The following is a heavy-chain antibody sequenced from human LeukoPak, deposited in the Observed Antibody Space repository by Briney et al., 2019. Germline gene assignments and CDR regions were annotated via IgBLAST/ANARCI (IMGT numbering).Heavy chain of an antibody. Sequence: SETLSLTCTVSGGSISSYYWSWIRQPPGKGLEWIGYIYYSGSTDSNSSLKSRVTISVDTSKNQFSLKLRSVTAADTAVYYCARRPRNDILTGTPFDYWGQGILVTVSS. CDR1: GGSISSYY. D-gene: IGHD3-9*01. J-gene: IGHJ4*02. V-gene: IGHV4-59*01. CDR3: ARRPRNDILTGTPFDY. CDR2: IYYSGST.